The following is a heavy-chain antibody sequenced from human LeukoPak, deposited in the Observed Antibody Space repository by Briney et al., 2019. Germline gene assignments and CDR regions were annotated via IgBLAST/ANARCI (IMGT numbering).Heavy chain of an antibody. J-gene: IGHJ5*02. Sequence: PSETLSLTCTVSGGSISSYYWSWIRQPPGKGLEWIGYIYYSGSTNYNPSLKSRVTISVDTSKNQFSLKLSSVTAADTAVYYCASFDRGYSYGYASWGQGTLVIVSS. D-gene: IGHD5-18*01. CDR2: IYYSGST. V-gene: IGHV4-59*01. CDR3: ASFDRGYSYGYAS. CDR1: GGSISSYY.